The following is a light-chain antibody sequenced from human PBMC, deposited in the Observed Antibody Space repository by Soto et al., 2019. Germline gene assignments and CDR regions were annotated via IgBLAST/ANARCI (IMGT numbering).Light chain of an antibody. CDR1: QSVSRNY. V-gene: IGKV3-20*01. CDR3: QQYGSTPLT. CDR2: GAS. J-gene: IGKJ4*01. Sequence: EIGLTQSRGTLSLSPGGRATLSCRASQSVSRNYVAWYQQKPGQAPRLLIYGASSRASGIPDRFSGSGSGADFTLSITRLEPEDFALYYCQQYGSTPLTFGGGSKV.